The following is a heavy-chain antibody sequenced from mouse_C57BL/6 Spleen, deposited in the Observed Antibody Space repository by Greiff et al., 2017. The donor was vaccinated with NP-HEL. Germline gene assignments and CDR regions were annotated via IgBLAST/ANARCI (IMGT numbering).Heavy chain of an antibody. Sequence: EVKLMESGGGLVQPGGSLKLSCAASGFTFSDYYMYWVRQTPEKRLEWVAYISNGGGSTYYPDTVKGRFTISRDNAKNTLYLQMSRLKSEDTAMYYCARPSHGSSEGAWFAYWGQGTLVTVSA. J-gene: IGHJ3*01. D-gene: IGHD1-1*01. CDR3: ARPSHGSSEGAWFAY. CDR1: GFTFSDYY. V-gene: IGHV5-12*01. CDR2: ISNGGGST.